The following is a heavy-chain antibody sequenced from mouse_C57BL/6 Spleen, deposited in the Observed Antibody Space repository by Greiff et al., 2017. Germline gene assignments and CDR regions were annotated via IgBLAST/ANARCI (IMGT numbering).Heavy chain of an antibody. CDR2: INPGSGGT. Sequence: QVQLQQSGAELVRPGTSVKVSCKASGYAFTNYLIEWVKQRPGQGLEWIGVINPGSGGTNYNEKCKGKATLTADKSSSTAYMQLSSLTSEDSAVYFCARSDYDYDGFAYWGQGTLVTVSA. D-gene: IGHD2-4*01. J-gene: IGHJ3*01. V-gene: IGHV1-54*01. CDR1: GYAFTNYL. CDR3: ARSDYDYDGFAY.